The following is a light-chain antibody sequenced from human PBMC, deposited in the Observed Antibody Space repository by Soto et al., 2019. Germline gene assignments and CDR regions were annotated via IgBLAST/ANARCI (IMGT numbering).Light chain of an antibody. CDR3: QQYHSLPYT. V-gene: IGKV3-20*01. CDR2: AAS. J-gene: IGKJ2*01. CDR1: QSLSSRY. Sequence: IVMTQSPGALSLSPGESATLSCRASQSLSSRYLAWFQHKPGQAPRLLIYAASNRATGIPDRFSGSGSGTDFTLTISRLEPADFAVFYCQQYHSLPYTFGQGTKVDIK.